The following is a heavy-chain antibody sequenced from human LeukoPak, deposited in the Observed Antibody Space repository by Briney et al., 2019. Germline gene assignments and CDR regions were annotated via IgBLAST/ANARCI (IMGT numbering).Heavy chain of an antibody. J-gene: IGHJ4*02. CDR3: AKGLGWDSSGYSDY. CDR2: ISWNSDTI. Sequence: GGSLRLSCAVSGFTFDDYAMHWVRQAPGKGLEWVSGISWNSDTIGYADSVKGRFTISRDNAKNSLYLQMNSLRAGDTALYYCAKGLGWDSSGYSDYWGQGTLVTVSS. V-gene: IGHV3-9*01. D-gene: IGHD3-22*01. CDR1: GFTFDDYA.